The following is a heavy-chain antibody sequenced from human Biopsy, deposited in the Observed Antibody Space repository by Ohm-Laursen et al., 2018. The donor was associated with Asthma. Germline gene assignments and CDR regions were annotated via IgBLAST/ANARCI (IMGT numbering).Heavy chain of an antibody. CDR1: GYSITDLS. J-gene: IGHJ4*02. V-gene: IGHV1-24*01. CDR2: HDHEEGGT. D-gene: IGHD5-18*01. CDR3: ASDFPKDYVRYSFQF. Sequence: ASVKVSCKISGYSITDLSMHWVRQAPGQGLEWMGGHDHEEGGTVNARRFQGRVTMTEDTSTDTAYMELSSLSSDDTAVYYCASDFPKDYVRYSFQFWGQGTLVTVSS.